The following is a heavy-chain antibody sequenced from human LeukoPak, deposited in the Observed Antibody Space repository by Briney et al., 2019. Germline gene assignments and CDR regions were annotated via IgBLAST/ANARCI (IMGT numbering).Heavy chain of an antibody. J-gene: IGHJ2*01. V-gene: IGHV4-39*07. CDR3: ARRSQTIAVAFYWYFDL. Sequence: SETLSLTCTVSGDSISSGDYYWSWVRQPPGKGLEWIGEIYHSGSTNYNPSLKSRVTISVDKSKNQFFLKLSSVTAADTAVYYCARRSQTIAVAFYWYFDLWGRGTLVTVSS. CDR2: IYHSGST. D-gene: IGHD6-19*01. CDR1: GDSISSGDYY.